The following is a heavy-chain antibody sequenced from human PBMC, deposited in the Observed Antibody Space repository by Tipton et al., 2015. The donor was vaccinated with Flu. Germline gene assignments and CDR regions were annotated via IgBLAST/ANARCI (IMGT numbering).Heavy chain of an antibody. D-gene: IGHD4-11*01. V-gene: IGHV3-33*01. CDR2: IWYDGSNK. J-gene: IGHJ2*01. Sequence: SLRLSCAASGFTFSSYGMHWVRQAPGKGLEWVAVIWYDGSNKYYADSVKGRFTISRDNSKNTLYLQMNSLRAEDTAVYYCARGGGDYSNYAWYFDLWGRGTLVTVSS. CDR1: GFTFSSYG. CDR3: ARGGGDYSNYAWYFDL.